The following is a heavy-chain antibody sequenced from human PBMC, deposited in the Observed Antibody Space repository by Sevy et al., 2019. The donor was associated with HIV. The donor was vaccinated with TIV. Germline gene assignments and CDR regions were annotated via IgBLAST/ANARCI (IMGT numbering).Heavy chain of an antibody. CDR2: TYYRSKWYN. CDR3: AGNPPYCSSTSCHFDY. Sequence: QSLSLTCAISGDSVSSNSAAWNWIRQSPSRGLEWLGRTYYRSKWYNDYAVSVKSRITINPDTSKNQFSLQLNSVTPEDTAVYYCAGNPPYCSSTSCHFDYWGQGTLVTVSS. D-gene: IGHD2-2*01. CDR1: GDSVSSNSAA. J-gene: IGHJ4*02. V-gene: IGHV6-1*01.